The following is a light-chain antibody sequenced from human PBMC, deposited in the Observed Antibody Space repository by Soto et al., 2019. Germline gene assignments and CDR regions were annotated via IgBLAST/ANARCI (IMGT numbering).Light chain of an antibody. Sequence: NFMLTQPHSVSASPGKTVTISCTGSSGSIASSYLQWYQQRPGSAPTTVIYEDNQRPSGVPDRFSGSIDSSSNSASLTISGLKTEDEGDYYCQSYDSSNHVVFGGGTKVTVL. CDR2: EDN. CDR3: QSYDSSNHVV. J-gene: IGLJ2*01. CDR1: SGSIASSY. V-gene: IGLV6-57*02.